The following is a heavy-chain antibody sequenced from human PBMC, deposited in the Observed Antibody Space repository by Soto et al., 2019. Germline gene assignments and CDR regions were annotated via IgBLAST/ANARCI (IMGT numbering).Heavy chain of an antibody. D-gene: IGHD6-19*01. CDR2: IRDSGGSA. Sequence: EVQLLESGGGLVQPGGSLRLSCAASGFTFSTYSMTWVRQAPGKGLEWVSTIRDSGGSAHYADSVRGRFTISRDNSKNTLFLQMNSLRAEDTAVYYCARVKAQILSWGWYGGDDIWGQGTVVTVSS. CDR3: ARVKAQILSWGWYGGDDI. J-gene: IGHJ3*02. V-gene: IGHV3-23*01. CDR1: GFTFSTYS.